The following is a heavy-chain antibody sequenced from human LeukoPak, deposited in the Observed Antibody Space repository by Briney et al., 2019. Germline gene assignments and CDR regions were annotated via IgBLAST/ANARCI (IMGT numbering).Heavy chain of an antibody. D-gene: IGHD3-16*01. Sequence: GVLSLSCAASGFTFSSYWMNWARQAPGKGLEWVASINHNGNVNYYVDSVKGRFTISRDNAKNSLYLQMSNLRAEDTAVYFCARGGGLDVWGQGATVTVSS. V-gene: IGHV3-7*03. CDR2: INHNGNVN. CDR3: ARGGGLDV. J-gene: IGHJ6*02. CDR1: GFTFSSYW.